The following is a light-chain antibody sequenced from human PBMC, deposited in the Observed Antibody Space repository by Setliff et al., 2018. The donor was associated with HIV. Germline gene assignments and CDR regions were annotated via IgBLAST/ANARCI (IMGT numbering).Light chain of an antibody. CDR2: DVS. J-gene: IGLJ1*01. V-gene: IGLV2-14*03. CDR3: SSYTSSHTYV. CDR1: SSDVGGYNY. Sequence: QSVLTQPASVSGSPGQSITISCTGISSDVGGYNYVSWYQQHPGKAPKLIIYDVSSRPSGVSNRFSGSKSGNTASLTISGLQAEDETDYYCSSYTSSHTYVFGTGTKVTVL.